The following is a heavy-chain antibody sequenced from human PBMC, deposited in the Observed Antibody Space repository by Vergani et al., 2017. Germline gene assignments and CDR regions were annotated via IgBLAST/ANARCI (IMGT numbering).Heavy chain of an antibody. CDR1: GGTFSSSA. V-gene: IGHV1-69*13. D-gene: IGHD2-15*01. Sequence: QVQLVQSGAEVKKPGSSVKVSCKASGGTFSSSAISWVRQAPGQGLEWMGRIIPIFGTANYAQKFQGRVTITADESTSTAYMELSSLRSEDTAVYYCARGPYCSGGSCYAFDIWGQGTMVTVSS. CDR3: ARGPYCSGGSCYAFDI. CDR2: IIPIFGTA. J-gene: IGHJ3*02.